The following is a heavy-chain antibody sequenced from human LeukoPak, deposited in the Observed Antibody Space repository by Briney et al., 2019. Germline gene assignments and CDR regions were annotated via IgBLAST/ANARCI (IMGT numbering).Heavy chain of an antibody. J-gene: IGHJ5*02. CDR2: FDPEDGET. D-gene: IGHD3-22*01. CDR1: GYTLTELS. Sequence: ASVKVSCKVSGYTLTELSMHWVRQAPGKGLEWMGGFDPEDGETIYAQKFQGRVTMTEDTSTDTAYMELSSLRSEDTAAYYCATDLLMWKTKFTMIFPWGQGTLVTVSS. CDR3: ATDLLMWKTKFTMIFP. V-gene: IGHV1-24*01.